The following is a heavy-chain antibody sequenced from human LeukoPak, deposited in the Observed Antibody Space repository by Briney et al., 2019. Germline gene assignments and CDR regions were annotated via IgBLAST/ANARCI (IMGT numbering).Heavy chain of an antibody. J-gene: IGHJ3*02. CDR1: GYTFTAYY. V-gene: IGHV1-2*02. CDR3: ARGPTLGLDI. CDR2: INPNSGDT. Sequence: ASVKVPCRASGYTFTAYYIHWVRQAPGQGLEWMGWINPNSGDTTLPQRFQGRVTMTRDTSIITAYRELSSLTSDDTGMYYCARGPTLGLDIWGQGTMVTVSS.